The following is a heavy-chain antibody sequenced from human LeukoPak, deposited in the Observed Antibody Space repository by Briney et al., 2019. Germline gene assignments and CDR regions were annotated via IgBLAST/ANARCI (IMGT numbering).Heavy chain of an antibody. CDR3: ARGRPYNWNDNNWFDP. CDR1: GGSISSGGYS. V-gene: IGHV4-30-2*01. J-gene: IGHJ5*02. CDR2: IYHSGST. Sequence: PSETLSLTCAVSGGSISSGGYSWSWIRQPPGKGLEWIGYIYHSGSTNYNPSLKSRVTISVDTSKNQFSLKLSSVTAADTAVYYCARGRPYNWNDNNWFDPWGQGTLVTVSS. D-gene: IGHD1-1*01.